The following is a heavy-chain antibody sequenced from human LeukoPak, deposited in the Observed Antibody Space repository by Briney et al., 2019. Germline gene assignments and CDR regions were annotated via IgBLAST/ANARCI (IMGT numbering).Heavy chain of an antibody. D-gene: IGHD3-3*01. Sequence: GGSLRLSCAASGFTVSSNYMSWVRQAPGKGLEWVSVIYSGGSTYYADSVKGRFTISRDNSKNTLYLQMNSLRAEDTAVYYCAREALNDFWSGYPYYYGMDVWGQGTTVTVSS. CDR1: GFTVSSNY. CDR3: AREALNDFWSGYPYYYGMDV. CDR2: IYSGGST. J-gene: IGHJ6*02. V-gene: IGHV3-66*01.